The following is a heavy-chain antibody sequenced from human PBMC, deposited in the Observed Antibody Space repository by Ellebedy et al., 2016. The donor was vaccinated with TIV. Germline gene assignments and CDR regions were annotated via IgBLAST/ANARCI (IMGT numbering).Heavy chain of an antibody. CDR3: ARYYNALDV. CDR1: GGSFSDYY. CDR2: INHRGGT. V-gene: IGHV4-34*01. J-gene: IGHJ6*02. Sequence: SETLSLXCAVYGGSFSDYYWTWIRQPPGEGLGWIGEINHRGGTNQNPSLKSRVTISVDTSKKQFSLSLTSVTAADTALYYCARYYNALDVWGQGTTVTVSS.